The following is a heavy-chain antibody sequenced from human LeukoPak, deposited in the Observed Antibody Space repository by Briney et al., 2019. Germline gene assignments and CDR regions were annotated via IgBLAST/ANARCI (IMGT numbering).Heavy chain of an antibody. CDR2: INQDGSEK. Sequence: PGGSLRLSCAASGFSFSYYWMSWVRQAPGKGLEWVASINQDGSEKSYVDSVKGRFTISRDNSKNTLYLQMNSLRAEDTAVYYCAKDSPYSSGWYAYWGQGTLVTVSS. J-gene: IGHJ4*02. V-gene: IGHV3-7*03. D-gene: IGHD6-19*01. CDR3: AKDSPYSSGWYAY. CDR1: GFSFSYYW.